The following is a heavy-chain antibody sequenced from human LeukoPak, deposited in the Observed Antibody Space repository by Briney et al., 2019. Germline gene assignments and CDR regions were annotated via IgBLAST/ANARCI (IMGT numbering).Heavy chain of an antibody. V-gene: IGHV3-23*01. CDR1: GFTFSSYA. D-gene: IGHD2-2*01. J-gene: IGHJ5*02. CDR2: ISGSGGST. Sequence: SGGSLRLSCAASGFTFSSYAMSWVRQAPGKGLEWVSAISGSGGSTYYADSVKGRFTISRDNSKNTLYLQMNSLRAEDTAVYYCAKDRRTVPAAPNNWFDPWGQGTLVTVSS. CDR3: AKDRRTVPAAPNNWFDP.